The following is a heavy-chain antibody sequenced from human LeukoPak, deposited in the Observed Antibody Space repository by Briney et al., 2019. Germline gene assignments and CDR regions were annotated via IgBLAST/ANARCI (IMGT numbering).Heavy chain of an antibody. V-gene: IGHV1-46*01. CDR3: ARPGYCSSTSCNYYYYGMDV. D-gene: IGHD2-2*01. J-gene: IGHJ6*02. Sequence: GASVKVSCKASGYTFTSYYMRWVRQAPGQGLEWMGIINPSGGSTSYAQKFQGRVTMTRDTSTSTVYMELSSLRSEDTAVYYCARPGYCSSTSCNYYYYGMDVWGQGTTVTVSS. CDR1: GYTFTSYY. CDR2: INPSGGST.